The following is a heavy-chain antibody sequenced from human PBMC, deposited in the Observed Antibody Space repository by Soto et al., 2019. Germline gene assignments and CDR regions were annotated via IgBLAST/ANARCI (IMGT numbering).Heavy chain of an antibody. CDR1: GGSISSSSYY. Sequence: SETLSLTCTVSGGSISSSSYYWGWIRQPPGKGLEWIGSIYYSGSTYYSPSLKSRVTISVDTSKNRFSLKLSSVTAADTAVYYCARHFAATSGSYSYYFDYWGQGTLVTVSS. V-gene: IGHV4-39*01. J-gene: IGHJ4*02. D-gene: IGHD1-26*01. CDR2: IYYSGST. CDR3: ARHFAATSGSYSYYFDY.